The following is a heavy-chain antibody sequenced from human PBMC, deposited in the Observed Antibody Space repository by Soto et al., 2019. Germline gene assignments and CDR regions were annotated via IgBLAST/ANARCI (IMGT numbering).Heavy chain of an antibody. Sequence: ASVEVSCQASCYTIANYDMNWVRQAHGKGLEWMGWISAYNGDTNYAQKLQGRVTMTTDTSTSTAYMELRSLRSDDTAVYYCARSGIPDHVVVVGHDPFDPWVQGTLVTVSS. V-gene: IGHV1-18*01. D-gene: IGHD2-15*01. CDR1: CYTIANYD. CDR2: ISAYNGDT. J-gene: IGHJ5*02. CDR3: ARSGIPDHVVVVGHDPFDP.